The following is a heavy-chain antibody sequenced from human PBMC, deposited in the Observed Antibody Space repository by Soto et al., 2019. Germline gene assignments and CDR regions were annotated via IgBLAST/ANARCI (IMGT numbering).Heavy chain of an antibody. CDR3: QWTGGITGTRVI. D-gene: IGHD1-20*01. V-gene: IGHV1-69*06. CDR1: GGTFSRYA. J-gene: IGHJ4*02. CDR2: IIHIVGTA. Sequence: QVQRVQSGAEVKKPGSSVKVSCKASGGTFSRYAISWVRQAPGQGLEWMGGIIHIVGTANYAQKFQVRVTITADKSTSTSYMDLSSLRSEDTAGYYCQWTGGITGTRVIRGQATLVTVA.